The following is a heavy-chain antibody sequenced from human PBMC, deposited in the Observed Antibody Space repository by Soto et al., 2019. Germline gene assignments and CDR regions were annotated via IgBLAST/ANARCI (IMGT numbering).Heavy chain of an antibody. CDR3: AREASFEYSSSSGGWVDY. V-gene: IGHV4-34*01. CDR1: GGSFSGYY. J-gene: IGHJ4*02. Sequence: SETLSLTCAVYGGSFSGYYWSWIRQPPGKGLEWIGEINHSGSTNYNPSLKSRVTISVDTSKNHFSLKLSSVTAADTAVYYCAREASFEYSSSSGGWVDYWGQGTLVTVSS. D-gene: IGHD6-6*01. CDR2: INHSGST.